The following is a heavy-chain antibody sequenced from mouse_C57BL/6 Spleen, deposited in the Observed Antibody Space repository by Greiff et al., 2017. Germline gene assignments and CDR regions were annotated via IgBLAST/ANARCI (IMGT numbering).Heavy chain of an antibody. D-gene: IGHD2-14*01. V-gene: IGHV1-85*01. J-gene: IGHJ2*01. Sequence: VKQRPGQGLEWIGWIYPRDGSTKYNEKFKGKATLTVDTSSSTAYMELHSLTSEDSAVYFCARVIGTSYFDYWGQGTTLTVSS. CDR2: IYPRDGST. CDR3: ARVIGTSYFDY.